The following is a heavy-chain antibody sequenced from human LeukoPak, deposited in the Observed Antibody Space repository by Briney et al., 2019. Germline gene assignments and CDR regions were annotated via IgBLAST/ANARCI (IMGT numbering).Heavy chain of an antibody. CDR3: ARDLLWFGELLNAFDI. CDR1: GYTFTGYG. D-gene: IGHD3-10*01. V-gene: IGHV1-18*01. CDR2: ISAYNGNT. Sequence: ASVKVSCKASGYTFTGYGISWVRQAPGQGLEWMGWISAYNGNTNYAQKLQGRVTMTTDTSTSTAYMELRSLRSDDTAVYYCARDLLWFGELLNAFDIWGQGTMVTVSS. J-gene: IGHJ3*02.